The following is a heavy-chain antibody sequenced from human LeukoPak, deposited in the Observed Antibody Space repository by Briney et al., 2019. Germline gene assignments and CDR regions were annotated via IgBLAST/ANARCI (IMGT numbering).Heavy chain of an antibody. D-gene: IGHD6-13*01. Sequence: ETLSLTCAVSGYSISSGYYWGWIRQPPGKGLEWVSTITGSGSNAYYADSVKGRFTISRDNSKNTLYLQMNSLSSEDTAVYYCAKSMGSSSAYRFEYWGQGTLVTVSS. V-gene: IGHV3-23*01. CDR3: AKSMGSSSAYRFEY. J-gene: IGHJ4*02. CDR2: ITGSGSNA. CDR1: GYSISSGYY.